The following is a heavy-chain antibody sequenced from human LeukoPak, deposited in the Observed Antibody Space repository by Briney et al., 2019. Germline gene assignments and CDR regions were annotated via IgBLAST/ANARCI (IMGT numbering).Heavy chain of an antibody. Sequence: SETLSLTCAVYGGSFSGYYWSWIRQPPGKGLEWIGEINHSGSTNYNPSLKSRVTISVDTSKNQFSLKLSSVTAADTAVYYCARERIYYGSVKGWFDPWGQGTLVTVSS. J-gene: IGHJ5*02. V-gene: IGHV4-34*01. CDR1: GGSFSGYY. CDR3: ARERIYYGSVKGWFDP. D-gene: IGHD3-10*01. CDR2: INHSGST.